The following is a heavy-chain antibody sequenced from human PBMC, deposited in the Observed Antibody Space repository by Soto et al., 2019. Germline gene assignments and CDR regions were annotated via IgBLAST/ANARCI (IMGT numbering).Heavy chain of an antibody. CDR2: IGTRGNTK. V-gene: IGHV3-11*01. J-gene: IGHJ4*02. CDR3: ARDGTEYYGEYYDY. CDR1: GFTFSDYY. D-gene: IGHD4-17*01. Sequence: QVQLVESGGGLVKPGGSLRLSCPTSGFTFSDYYMSWIRQAPGKGLEWVSYIGTRGNTKYYADSVRGRFTISRDNAKNSLYLQMNSLRADDTAVYYCARDGTEYYGEYYDYWGQGIPVTVSS.